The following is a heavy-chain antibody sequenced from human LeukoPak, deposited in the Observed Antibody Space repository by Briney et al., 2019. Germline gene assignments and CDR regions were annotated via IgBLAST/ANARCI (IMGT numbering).Heavy chain of an antibody. J-gene: IGHJ6*03. V-gene: IGHV4-34*01. Sequence: SETLSLTCAVYGGSFSGYYWSWIRQPPGKGLEWIGEINHSGSTNYNPSLKSRVTISVDTSKNQFSLELSSVTAADTAVYYCARVTGTTLGYYYYMDGWGKGASVTVSS. CDR2: INHSGST. D-gene: IGHD1-7*01. CDR1: GGSFSGYY. CDR3: ARVTGTTLGYYYYMDG.